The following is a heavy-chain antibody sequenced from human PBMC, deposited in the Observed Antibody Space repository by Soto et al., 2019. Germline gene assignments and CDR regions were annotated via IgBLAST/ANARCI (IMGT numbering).Heavy chain of an antibody. CDR3: ARDGATAGTPRNWFDP. Sequence: QVQLVQSGAEEKKPGASVKVSCKTSGYTFTTYAVHWVRQAPGQRLEWMGWIVTGNGDTRYSEKFQGRVSITRDTSATTAYMELSSLRSEDTAVYYCARDGATAGTPRNWFDPWGQGTPVTVSS. V-gene: IGHV1-3*05. CDR1: GYTFTTYA. CDR2: IVTGNGDT. D-gene: IGHD6-13*01. J-gene: IGHJ5*02.